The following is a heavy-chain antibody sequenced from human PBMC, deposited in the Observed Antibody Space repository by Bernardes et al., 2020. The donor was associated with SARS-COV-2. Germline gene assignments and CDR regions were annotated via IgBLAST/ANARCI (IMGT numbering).Heavy chain of an antibody. J-gene: IGHJ3*02. V-gene: IGHV3-23*01. CDR3: AKDRTSTLVTAFDI. Sequence: GGFLRLSCSAPGVTLISHVIRWVRPAPGKGAGWVSGICGGGGNTLYADSVKGRFTISRDLSKNTLYLQMNSLRVEDTALYYCAKDRTSTLVTAFDIWGQGTMVTVSS. CDR2: ICGGGGNT. D-gene: IGHD2-21*02. CDR1: GVTLISHV.